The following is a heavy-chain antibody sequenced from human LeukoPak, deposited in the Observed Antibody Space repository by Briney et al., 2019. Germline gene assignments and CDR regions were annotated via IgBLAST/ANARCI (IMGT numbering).Heavy chain of an antibody. V-gene: IGHV5-51*01. CDR2: IYPGDSDT. CDR1: GYSFTSYW. Sequence: GESLKISCKGSGYSFTSYWIGWVRQMPGEGLEWMGIIYPGDSDTRYSPSFQGQVTISADKSISTAYLQWSSLKASDTAMYYCARRLGYCSSTSCYKYYFDYWGQGTLVTVSS. D-gene: IGHD2-2*02. CDR3: ARRLGYCSSTSCYKYYFDY. J-gene: IGHJ4*02.